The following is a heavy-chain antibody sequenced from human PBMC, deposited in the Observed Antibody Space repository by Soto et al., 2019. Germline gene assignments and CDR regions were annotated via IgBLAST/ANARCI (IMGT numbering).Heavy chain of an antibody. D-gene: IGHD3-10*01. J-gene: IGHJ6*01. V-gene: IGHV3-33*01. Sequence: ESGGGVVQPGRSLRLSCAASEFTFSNYGMHWVRQAPGKGLEWVAVILNDGSNRYHADSVKDRFTISRDNSQNTLYLQMNSLRAEDTSVYYCASDDEYSGNGMDVWGQGTTVTVSP. CDR1: EFTFSNYG. CDR3: ASDDEYSGNGMDV. CDR2: ILNDGSNR.